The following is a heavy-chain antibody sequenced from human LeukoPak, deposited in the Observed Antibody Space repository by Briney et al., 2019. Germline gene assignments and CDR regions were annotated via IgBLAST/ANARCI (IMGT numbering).Heavy chain of an antibody. D-gene: IGHD2-8*02. Sequence: ASVKVSCKASGYTFTSYGISWVRQAPGQGLEWMGWISTYNGNTNYAQNFQGRVTMTTDTSTGTAYMELRSLRSDDTAVYYCARFSGVLVPDDYWGQGTLVTVSS. J-gene: IGHJ4*02. CDR1: GYTFTSYG. V-gene: IGHV1-18*01. CDR2: ISTYNGNT. CDR3: ARFSGVLVPDDY.